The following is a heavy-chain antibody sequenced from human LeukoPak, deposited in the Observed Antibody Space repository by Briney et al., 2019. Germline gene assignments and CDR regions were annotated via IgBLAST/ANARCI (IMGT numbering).Heavy chain of an antibody. D-gene: IGHD6-13*01. V-gene: IGHV4-59*08. Sequence: SETLSLTCTVSGGSISSYYWSWIRQPPGKGLEWIGYIYYSGGTNYNPSLKSRVTISVDTSKNQFSLKLSSVTAADTAVYYCARRGTSRSRYSSSWREDYWGQGTLVTVSS. CDR1: GGSISSYY. J-gene: IGHJ4*02. CDR3: ARRGTSRSRYSSSWREDY. CDR2: IYYSGGT.